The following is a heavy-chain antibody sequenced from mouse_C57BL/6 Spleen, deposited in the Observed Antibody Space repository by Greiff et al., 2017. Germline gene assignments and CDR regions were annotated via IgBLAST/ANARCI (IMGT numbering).Heavy chain of an antibody. CDR3: ARWGRACDY. V-gene: IGHV1-82*01. CDR2: IYPADGDT. J-gene: IGHJ2*01. Sequence: QVQLQQSGPELVKPGASVKISCKASGYEFSSSWMNWVKQRPGKGLEWIGRIYPADGDTNYNGKFKGKATLTADKSSSTAYLQLSSLTSEDSAVYCCARWGRACDYWGQGTTLSLSS. CDR1: GYEFSSSW.